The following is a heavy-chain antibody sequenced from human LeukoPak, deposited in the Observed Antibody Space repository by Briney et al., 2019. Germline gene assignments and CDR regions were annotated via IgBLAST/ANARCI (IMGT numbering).Heavy chain of an antibody. J-gene: IGHJ4*02. CDR1: GFTFSSYW. CDR2: ISGSGGTT. CDR3: AKGGDIPKVINDY. V-gene: IGHV3-23*01. Sequence: GGSLRLSCVVSGFTFSSYWMHWVRQAPGKGLDWVSEISGSGGTTFYADSVKGRFTISRDNSKNTLYLQMNSLRVEDTAVYYCAKGGDIPKVINDYWGQGTLVTVSS. D-gene: IGHD5-18*01.